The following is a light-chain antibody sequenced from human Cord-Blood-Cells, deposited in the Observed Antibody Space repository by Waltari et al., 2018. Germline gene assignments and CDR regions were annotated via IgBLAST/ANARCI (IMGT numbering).Light chain of an antibody. Sequence: DIQMPQSPSSVSASLGDRVTITCRASQGMSSWLAWYQQKPGKAPKLLIYAASILQSGVPSRFRGSGSGTDFTLTISSLPPEDFATYYCQQANSFPITFGQGTRLEIK. CDR2: AAS. CDR1: QGMSSW. V-gene: IGKV1-12*01. J-gene: IGKJ5*01. CDR3: QQANSFPIT.